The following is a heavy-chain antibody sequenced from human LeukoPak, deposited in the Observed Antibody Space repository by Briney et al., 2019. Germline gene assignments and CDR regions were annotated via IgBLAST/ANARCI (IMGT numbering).Heavy chain of an antibody. CDR3: ARADVWGSYRY. D-gene: IGHD3-16*02. J-gene: IGHJ4*02. V-gene: IGHV1-2*02. CDR1: GYTFTGYY. CDR2: INPNSGGT. Sequence: ASVKVSSKASGYTFTGYYMHWVRQAPGQWLEWMGWINPNSGGTNYAQKFQGRVTMTRDTSISTAYMELSRLRSDDTAVYYCARADVWGSYRYWGQGTLVTVSS.